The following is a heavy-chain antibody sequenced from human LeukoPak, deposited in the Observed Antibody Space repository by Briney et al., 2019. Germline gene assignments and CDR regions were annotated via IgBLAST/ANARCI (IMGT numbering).Heavy chain of an antibody. CDR2: ISNSDDNT. Sequence: PGGSLRLSCAASGFTFSSYAMSWVRQAPGKGLEWVSTISNSDDNTYYADSVKGRFTISRDNSKSTLYLQMISLTAEDTAIYYCARSIEFDPWGQGTLVTVSS. CDR3: ARSIEFDP. D-gene: IGHD6-6*01. CDR1: GFTFSSYA. J-gene: IGHJ5*02. V-gene: IGHV3-23*01.